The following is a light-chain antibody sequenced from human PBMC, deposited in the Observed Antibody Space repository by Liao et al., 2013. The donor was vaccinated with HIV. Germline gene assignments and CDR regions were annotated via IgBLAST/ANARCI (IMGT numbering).Light chain of an antibody. CDR3: QVWDSTSDVV. Sequence: SYELTQTPSVSVAPGKTARISCGGNNIGSKRVHWYQQKPGQAPVLVIYYETDRPSGIPERFSGSNSGNTATLTISRVEAGDXADYYCQVWDSTSDVVFGTGTKVTVL. CDR2: YET. J-gene: IGLJ1*01. CDR1: NIGSKR. V-gene: IGLV3-21*01.